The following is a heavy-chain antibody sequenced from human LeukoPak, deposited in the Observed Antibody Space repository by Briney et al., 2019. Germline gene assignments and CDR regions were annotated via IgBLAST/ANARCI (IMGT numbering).Heavy chain of an antibody. V-gene: IGHV3-23*01. J-gene: IGHJ4*02. CDR3: AKAGARGRITMIVVVPDF. D-gene: IGHD3-22*01. CDR2: ISGSGGST. Sequence: GGSLRLSCAASGVTFSSYGMSWVRQAPGKGLEWVSAISGSGGSTYYADSVKGRFTISRDNSKNTLYLQMNSLRAEDTAVYYCAKAGARGRITMIVVVPDFWGQGTLVTVSS. CDR1: GVTFSSYG.